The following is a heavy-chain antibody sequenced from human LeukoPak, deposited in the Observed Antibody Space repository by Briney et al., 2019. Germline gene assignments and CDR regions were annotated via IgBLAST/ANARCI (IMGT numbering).Heavy chain of an antibody. V-gene: IGHV4-34*01. Sequence: ETLSLTCAVYGGSFSGYYWSWIRQPPGKGLEWIGEINHSGSTNYNPSLKSRVTISVDTSKNQFSLKLSSVTAADTAVYYCARGGMVDLDYWGQGTLVTVSS. J-gene: IGHJ4*02. CDR3: ARGGMVDLDY. D-gene: IGHD1-26*01. CDR1: GGSFSGYY. CDR2: INHSGST.